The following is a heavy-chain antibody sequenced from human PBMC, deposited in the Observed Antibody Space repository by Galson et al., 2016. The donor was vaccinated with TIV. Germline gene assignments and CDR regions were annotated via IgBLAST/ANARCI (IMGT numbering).Heavy chain of an antibody. V-gene: IGHV4-61*02. CDR3: AREGDYYYDNRAGGYYGGGMDV. J-gene: IGHJ6*01. CDR2: LYTSGST. Sequence: LSLTCTVSGDPFSSGSFYWSWIRQPAGKGLEWIGRLYTSGSTKYNPSLKSRVSISKDTSKKQFSLKLHSVTAADTAVYYCAREGDYYYDNRAGGYYGGGMDVWGQGATVTVSS. D-gene: IGHD3-22*01. CDR1: GDPFSSGSFY.